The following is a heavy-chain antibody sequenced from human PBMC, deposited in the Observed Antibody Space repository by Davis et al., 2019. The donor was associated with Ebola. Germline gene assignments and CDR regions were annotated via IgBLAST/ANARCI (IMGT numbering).Heavy chain of an antibody. Sequence: AASVKVSCKASGYTFTSYYMHWVRQAPGQGFEWMGIINPSGGSTSYAQKFQGRVTMTRDTSTSTVYMELRSLRSDDTAVYYCARDQASSGSYYEVYYYGMDVWGKGTTVTVSS. CDR1: GYTFTSYY. D-gene: IGHD1-26*01. V-gene: IGHV1-46*01. CDR3: ARDQASSGSYYEVYYYGMDV. J-gene: IGHJ6*04. CDR2: INPSGGST.